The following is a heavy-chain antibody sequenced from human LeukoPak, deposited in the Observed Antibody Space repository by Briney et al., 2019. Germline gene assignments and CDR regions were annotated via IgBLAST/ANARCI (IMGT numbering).Heavy chain of an antibody. CDR3: ARGTTFVLLWFGEFDP. Sequence: ASVKVSCKASGYTFTSYGISWVRQAPGQGLEWMGWINPNSGGTNYAQKFQGRVTMTRDTSISTAYMELSRLRSDDTAVYYCARGTTFVLLWFGEFDPWGQGTLVTVSS. D-gene: IGHD3-10*01. CDR2: INPNSGGT. J-gene: IGHJ5*02. CDR1: GYTFTSYG. V-gene: IGHV1-2*02.